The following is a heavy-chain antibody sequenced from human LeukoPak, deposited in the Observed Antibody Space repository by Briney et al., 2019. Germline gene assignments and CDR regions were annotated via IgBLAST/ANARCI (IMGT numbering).Heavy chain of an antibody. CDR3: AGLVGRYSSGLYYYYFDY. D-gene: IGHD3-22*01. CDR2: MYLSGTT. V-gene: IGHV4-4*02. CDR1: GDSINSLDL. J-gene: IGHJ4*02. Sequence: PSETLSLTCTVSGDSINSLDLWSWVRQPPGKGLEWIGEMYLSGTTHSNPSAKSRVTISIDKSKNQFFLSLSSVTAADTAVYYCAGLVGRYSSGLYYYYFDYWGQGTLVTVSS.